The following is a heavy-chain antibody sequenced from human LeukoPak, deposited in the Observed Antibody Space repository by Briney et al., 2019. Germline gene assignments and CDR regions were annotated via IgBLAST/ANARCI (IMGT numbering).Heavy chain of an antibody. J-gene: IGHJ3*02. CDR1: GYTLTELS. Sequence: GASVKVSCKVSGYTLTELSMHWVRQAPGKGLEWMGGFDPEDGEAIYAQKFQGRVTMTEDTSTDTAYMELSSLRSEDTAVYYCATRGSGSLGNGAFDIWGQGTMVTVSS. CDR2: FDPEDGEA. CDR3: ATRGSGSLGNGAFDI. D-gene: IGHD1-26*01. V-gene: IGHV1-24*01.